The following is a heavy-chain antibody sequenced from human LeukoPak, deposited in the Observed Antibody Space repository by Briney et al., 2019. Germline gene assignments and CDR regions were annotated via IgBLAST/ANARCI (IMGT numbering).Heavy chain of an antibody. D-gene: IGHD4-17*01. CDR3: ARDSSSTVTTFLYYYYMDV. Sequence: GGSLRLSCVASGFSFSKYWMTWVRQVPGKGLEWVSYISSSSSTIYYADSVKGRFTISRDNAKNSLYLQMNSLRAEDTAVYYCARDSSSTVTTFLYYYYMDVWGKGTTVTVSS. CDR2: ISSSSSTI. CDR1: GFSFSKYW. J-gene: IGHJ6*03. V-gene: IGHV3-48*01.